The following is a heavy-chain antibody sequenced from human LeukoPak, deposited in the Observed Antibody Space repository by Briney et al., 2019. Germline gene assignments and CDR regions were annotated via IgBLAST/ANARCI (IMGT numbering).Heavy chain of an antibody. J-gene: IGHJ4*02. Sequence: GGSLRLSCAASGFAFSSYAMHWVRQAPGKGLEWVGFIRGKAYGGTTEYVASVKGRFIISRDDSKSIAYLQMNSLKTEDTAVYYCTAGGSGSYWGQGTLVTVSS. D-gene: IGHD6-19*01. V-gene: IGHV3-49*04. CDR2: IRGKAYGGTT. CDR3: TAGGSGSY. CDR1: GFAFSSYA.